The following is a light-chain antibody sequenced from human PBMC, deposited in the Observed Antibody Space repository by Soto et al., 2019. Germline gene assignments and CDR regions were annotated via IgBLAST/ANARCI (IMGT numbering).Light chain of an antibody. Sequence: VMTQSPATLSVSPGERATLSCRASQTISSNLAWYQQKPGQAPRLLFYDASNRATGIPARFSGSGSGTDFTLTISSLEPEDFAVFYCQQRSNWPLTFGGGTKVDIK. J-gene: IGKJ4*01. CDR1: QTISSN. CDR2: DAS. CDR3: QQRSNWPLT. V-gene: IGKV3-11*01.